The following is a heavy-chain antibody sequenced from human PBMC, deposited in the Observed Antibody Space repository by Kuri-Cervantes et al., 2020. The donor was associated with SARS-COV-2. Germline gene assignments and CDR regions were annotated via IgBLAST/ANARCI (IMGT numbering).Heavy chain of an antibody. V-gene: IGHV3-48*02. J-gene: IGHJ6*02. Sequence: GGSLRLSCAASGFTFSSYSMNWVRQAPGKGLEWVSYISSSSSTIYYADSVKGRFTISRDNAKNSLYLQMNSLRDEDTAVYYCARDGSDDFWSGHELGMDVWGQRTTVTVSS. D-gene: IGHD3-3*01. CDR1: GFTFSSYS. CDR3: ARDGSDDFWSGHELGMDV. CDR2: ISSSSSTI.